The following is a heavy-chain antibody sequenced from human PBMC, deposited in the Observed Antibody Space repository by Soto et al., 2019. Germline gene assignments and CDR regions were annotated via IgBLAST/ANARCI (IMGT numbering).Heavy chain of an antibody. V-gene: IGHV3-21*01. J-gene: IGHJ6*02. CDR2: ISSSSSYI. D-gene: IGHD3-10*01. CDR3: ARDPRGLIPRYYYYGMDV. CDR1: GFTFSSYS. Sequence: TGGSLRLSCAASGFTFSSYSMNWVRQAPGKGLEWVSSISSSSSYIYYADSVEGRFTISRDNAKNSLYLQMNSLRAEDTAVYYCARDPRGLIPRYYYYGMDVWGQGTTVTVSS.